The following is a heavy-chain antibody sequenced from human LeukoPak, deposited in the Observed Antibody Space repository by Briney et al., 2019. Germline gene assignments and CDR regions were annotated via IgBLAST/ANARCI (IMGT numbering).Heavy chain of an antibody. CDR2: IYDNGST. Sequence: SETLSLTCTASGVSISSSSYHWDWLRPPPGQGLEWIGSIYDNGSTYYSPSLKSRVTISVDTSKHQFSLRLNSVTAADTAVYYCARQVLLTAMDYWGQGTLVSVSS. CDR3: ARQVLLTAMDY. CDR1: GVSISSSSYH. D-gene: IGHD5-18*01. J-gene: IGHJ4*02. V-gene: IGHV4-39*01.